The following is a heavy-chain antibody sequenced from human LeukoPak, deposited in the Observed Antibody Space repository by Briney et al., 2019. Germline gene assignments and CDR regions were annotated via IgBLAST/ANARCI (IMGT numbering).Heavy chain of an antibody. CDR3: ARERGYSSSWYRLDY. CDR1: GFTFSDYY. V-gene: IGHV3-11*06. Sequence: PGGSLRLSCAASGFTFSDYYMSWIRQAPGKGLECVSYISSSSSYTNYADSVKGRFTISRDNAKNSLYLQMNSLRAEDTAVYYCARERGYSSSWYRLDYWGQGTLVTVSS. J-gene: IGHJ4*02. CDR2: ISSSSSYT. D-gene: IGHD6-13*01.